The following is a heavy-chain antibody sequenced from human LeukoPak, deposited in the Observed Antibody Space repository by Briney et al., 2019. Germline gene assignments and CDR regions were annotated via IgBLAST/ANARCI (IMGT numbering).Heavy chain of an antibody. CDR3: ARVGPATLGYCSSTSCYGVGRGGRYFDY. CDR2: INHSGST. V-gene: IGHV4-39*07. CDR1: GGSINNTLFY. D-gene: IGHD2-2*01. J-gene: IGHJ4*02. Sequence: SETLSLTCTVSGGSINNTLFYWGWIRQPPGKGLEWIGEINHSGSTNYNPSLKSRVTISVDTSKNQFSLKLSSVTAADTAVYYCARVGPATLGYCSSTSCYGVGRGGRYFDYWGQGTLVTVSS.